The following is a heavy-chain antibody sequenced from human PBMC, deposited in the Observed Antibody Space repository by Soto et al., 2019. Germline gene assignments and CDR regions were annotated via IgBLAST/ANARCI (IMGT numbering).Heavy chain of an antibody. CDR1: GFTFSNAW. D-gene: IGHD2-15*01. V-gene: IGHV3-15*01. J-gene: IGHJ4*02. CDR2: IKSKTDGGTT. CDR3: TTESTATPRPFDY. Sequence: EVQLVESGGGLVKPGGSLRLSCAASGFTFSNAWMSWVRQAPEKGLEWVGRIKSKTDGGTTDYAAPVKGRFTISRDDSKNTLYLQMNSLKTEDTAVYYCTTESTATPRPFDYWGQGTLVTVSS.